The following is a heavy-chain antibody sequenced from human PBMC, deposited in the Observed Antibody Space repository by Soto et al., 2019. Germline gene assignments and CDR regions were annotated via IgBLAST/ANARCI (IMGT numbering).Heavy chain of an antibody. J-gene: IGHJ6*02. D-gene: IGHD6-19*01. CDR1: GDSVSSNSAA. V-gene: IGHV6-1*01. Sequence: SQTLSLTCAISGDSVSSNSAAWNWIRQSPSRGLEWLGRTYYRSKWYNDYAVSVKSRITINPDTSKNQFSLQLNSVTPEDTAVYYCARAKNSGWTTTNYYYGMDVWGQGTTVTV. CDR2: TYYRSKWYN. CDR3: ARAKNSGWTTTNYYYGMDV.